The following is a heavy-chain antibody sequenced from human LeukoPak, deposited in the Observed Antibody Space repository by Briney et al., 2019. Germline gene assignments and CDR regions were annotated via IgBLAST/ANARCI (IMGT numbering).Heavy chain of an antibody. J-gene: IGHJ4*02. Sequence: GGSLRLSCAASGFTVSTNYMSWVRQAPGKGLEWVSGIYSSGSTYYADSVKGRFTIFRDNSKNTLYLQMNSLRVEDTAVYYCARSHGDYWGQGTLVTVSS. CDR2: IYSSGST. CDR3: ARSHGDY. V-gene: IGHV3-53*01. CDR1: GFTVSTNY.